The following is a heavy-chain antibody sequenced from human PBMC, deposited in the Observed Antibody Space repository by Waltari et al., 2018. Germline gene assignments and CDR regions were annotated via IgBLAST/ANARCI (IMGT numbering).Heavy chain of an antibody. CDR2: VNQDGSEE. Sequence: EVQLVESGGGLVQPGGSLRLSCVASGFPFKKYWMTWVRQAPGKGLEWVANVNQDGSEEYYVDSVKGRFSISRDNAKKSLYLQMNTLRADDTAVYYCVRSPEYSSSFDFWGQGTLVTVSS. CDR1: GFPFKKYW. CDR3: VRSPEYSSSFDF. J-gene: IGHJ4*02. V-gene: IGHV3-7*01. D-gene: IGHD6-6*01.